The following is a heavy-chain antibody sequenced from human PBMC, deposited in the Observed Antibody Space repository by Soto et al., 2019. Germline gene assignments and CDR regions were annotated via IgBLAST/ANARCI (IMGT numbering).Heavy chain of an antibody. CDR3: ARDAKGLVSSFDM. J-gene: IGHJ3*02. Sequence: LRLSCEASGFIFSSYDMHWVRQGTGKGLEWVSGISTAGETYYRGSVRGRFTISRENAKNSLYLQMNSLRAEDTAVYYCARDAKGLVSSFDMWGQGTMVTGSS. CDR2: ISTAGET. CDR1: GFIFSSYD. D-gene: IGHD2-8*02. V-gene: IGHV3-13*01.